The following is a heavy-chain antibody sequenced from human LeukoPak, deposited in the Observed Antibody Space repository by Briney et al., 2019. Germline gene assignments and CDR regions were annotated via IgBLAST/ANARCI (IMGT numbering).Heavy chain of an antibody. J-gene: IGHJ4*02. CDR2: NGGSGGST. D-gene: IGHD2-15*01. CDR3: AKVIAVTIDYYFDY. V-gene: IGHV3-23*01. Sequence: GGSLRLSCAASGFTFSIYAMSGARRAPGEGLEWVSANGGSGGSTYYADSVKGRFTISRDNSKHTLYLQMNSLRAEDTAVYYCAKVIAVTIDYYFDYWGQGTLVTVSS. CDR1: GFTFSIYA.